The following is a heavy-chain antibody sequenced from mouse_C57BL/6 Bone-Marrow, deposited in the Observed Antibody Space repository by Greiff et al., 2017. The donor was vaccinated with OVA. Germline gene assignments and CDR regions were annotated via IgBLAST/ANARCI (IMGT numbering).Heavy chain of an antibody. J-gene: IGHJ2*01. CDR1: GFTFSDYG. Sequence: EVMLVESGGGLVKPGGSLKLSCEASGFTFSDYGMHWVSQAPEKGLEWVAYISSGSSSIYYEDKVKGRFTMSRDNAKNTLFMQMTSLRSEDTTMYYGAREGLWGQGTTLTVSS. CDR2: ISSGSSSI. CDR3: AREGL. V-gene: IGHV5-17*01.